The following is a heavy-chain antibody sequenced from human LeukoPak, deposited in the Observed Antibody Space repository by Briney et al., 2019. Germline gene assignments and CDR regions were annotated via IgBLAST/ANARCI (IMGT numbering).Heavy chain of an antibody. J-gene: IGHJ4*02. D-gene: IGHD6-19*01. CDR2: IKKDGSEK. CDR1: GFTFSSHW. Sequence: GGSLRLSCAASGFTFSSHWMSWVRQAPGKGLEWVANIKKDGSEKYYVDAVKGRFTISRDNAKTSLYLQMNSLRAEDTAVYYCARGGSSRKYSSGHGYWGQGTLVTVSS. V-gene: IGHV3-7*01. CDR3: ARGGSSRKYSSGHGY.